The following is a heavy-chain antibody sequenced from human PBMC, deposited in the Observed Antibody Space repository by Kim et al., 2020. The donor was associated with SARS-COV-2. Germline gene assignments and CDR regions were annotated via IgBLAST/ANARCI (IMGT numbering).Heavy chain of an antibody. CDR1: GGSINSGGYY. J-gene: IGHJ4*02. CDR2: IYYSGST. D-gene: IGHD4-17*01. V-gene: IGHV4-31*03. Sequence: SETLSLTCTVSGGSINSGGYYWSWIRQHPGKGLEWIGYIYYSGSTYYNPSLKSRVAMSVDTSQNQFSLRLSSVTAADTAVYFCAGDPRGVDTTWGQGTLVTVSS. CDR3: AGDPRGVDTT.